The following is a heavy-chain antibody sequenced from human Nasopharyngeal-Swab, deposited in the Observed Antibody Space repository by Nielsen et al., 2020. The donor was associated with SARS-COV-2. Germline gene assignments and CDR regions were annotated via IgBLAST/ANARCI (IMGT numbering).Heavy chain of an antibody. D-gene: IGHD6-19*01. CDR1: GFTLSSYD. CDR2: IGTAGDT. Sequence: GESLKISCAASGFTLSSYDMHWVRQATGKGLEWVSAIGTAGDTYYPGSVKGRFTISRENAKNSLYLQMNSLRAGGTAVYYCARRPAVAGTRNYYGMDVWGQGTTVTVSS. J-gene: IGHJ6*02. CDR3: ARRPAVAGTRNYYGMDV. V-gene: IGHV3-13*01.